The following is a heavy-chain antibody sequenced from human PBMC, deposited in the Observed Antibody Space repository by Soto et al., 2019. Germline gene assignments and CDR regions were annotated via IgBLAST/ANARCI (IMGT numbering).Heavy chain of an antibody. CDR3: SRDFPYSSGWSIFDY. CDR1: GFTFSSFG. D-gene: IGHD6-19*01. CDR2: ISYDGIDK. J-gene: IGHJ4*02. Sequence: PGGSLRLSCAASGFTFSSFGIHWVRQAPGKGLEWVAVISYDGIDKNYGDSVKGRFTISRDNSKNTLYLQMNSLRAEDTAVYYCSRDFPYSSGWSIFDYWGQGTLVTVSS. V-gene: IGHV3-30*03.